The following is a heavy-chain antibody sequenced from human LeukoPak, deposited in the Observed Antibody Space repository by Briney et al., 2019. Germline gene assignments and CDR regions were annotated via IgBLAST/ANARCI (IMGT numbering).Heavy chain of an antibody. CDR3: ARGYHDTLTGYSAADDY. CDR1: GDSISSDNFY. V-gene: IGHV4-61*09. Sequence: PSETLSLTCTVSGDSISSDNFYWSWIRQPAGKGLEWIGHIYASGSTNYRPSLKSRVTISVDKSNNQFSLRLNSVTAADTAVYYCARGYHDTLTGYSAADDYWGQGILVTVSS. CDR2: IYASGST. D-gene: IGHD3-9*01. J-gene: IGHJ4*02.